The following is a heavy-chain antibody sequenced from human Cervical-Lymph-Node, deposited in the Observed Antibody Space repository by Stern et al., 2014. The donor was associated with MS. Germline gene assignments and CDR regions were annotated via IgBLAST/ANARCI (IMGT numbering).Heavy chain of an antibody. Sequence: EVQLVESGGALVQPGGSLRLSCVASGFTFTSHWMTWVRQAPGKGLEWVAHIKQDGSDKYYVDSVKGRFTISRDNAMNSFYLQMHSLRAEDTAVYHCARWMGTGTNGYTIDYWGQGTLVTVSA. V-gene: IGHV3-7*01. J-gene: IGHJ4*02. D-gene: IGHD2-8*01. CDR3: ARWMGTGTNGYTIDY. CDR1: GFTFTSHW. CDR2: IKQDGSDK.